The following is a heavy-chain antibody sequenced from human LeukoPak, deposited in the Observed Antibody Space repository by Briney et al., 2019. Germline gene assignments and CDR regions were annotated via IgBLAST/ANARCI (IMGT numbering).Heavy chain of an antibody. Sequence: SVKVSCKASGGTFSSYTISWVRQAPGQGLEWMGRIISILGIANYAQKFQGRVTITADKSTSTAYMELSSLRSEDTAVYYCASALTYYYDSSGYFGGYWGQGTLVTVSS. CDR1: GGTFSSYT. CDR3: ASALTYYYDSSGYFGGY. J-gene: IGHJ4*02. CDR2: IISILGIA. D-gene: IGHD3-22*01. V-gene: IGHV1-69*02.